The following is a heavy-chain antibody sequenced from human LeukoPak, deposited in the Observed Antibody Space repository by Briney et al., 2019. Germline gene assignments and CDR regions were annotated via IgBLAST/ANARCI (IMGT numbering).Heavy chain of an antibody. V-gene: IGHV4-4*02. CDR2: IHLEGRI. D-gene: IGHD1-26*01. Sequence: PSETLSLTCVVSGCSVINSNLWTLVRPPPREGVELIGEIHLEGRINYNPSHDSGLTMSVDVSENKVSLNLLFVTAGDTAVYYCARAGGVYRYLDYWGQGTLVTVSS. CDR3: ARAGGVYRYLDY. J-gene: IGHJ4*02. CDR1: GCSVINSNL.